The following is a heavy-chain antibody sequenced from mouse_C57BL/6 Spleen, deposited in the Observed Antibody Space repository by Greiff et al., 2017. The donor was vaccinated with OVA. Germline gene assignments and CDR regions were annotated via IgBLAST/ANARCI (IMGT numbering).Heavy chain of an antibody. J-gene: IGHJ4*01. CDR1: GYSITSGYY. D-gene: IGHD2-5*01. V-gene: IGHV3-6*01. Sequence: ESGPGLVKPSQSLSLTCSVTGYSITSGYYWNWIRQFPGNKLEWMGYISYDGSNNYNPSLKNRISITRDTSKNQFFLKLNSVTTEDTATYYCARTYSNYDYAMDYWGQGTSVTVSS. CDR3: ARTYSNYDYAMDY. CDR2: ISYDGSN.